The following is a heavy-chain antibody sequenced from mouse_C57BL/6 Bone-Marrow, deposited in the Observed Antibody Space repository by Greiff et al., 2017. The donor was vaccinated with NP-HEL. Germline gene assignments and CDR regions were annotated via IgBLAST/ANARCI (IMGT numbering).Heavy chain of an antibody. Sequence: EVKLMESGPVLVKPGASVKMSCKASGYTFTDYYMNWVKQSHGKSLEWIGVINPYNGGTSYNQKFKGKATLTVDKSSSTAYMELNSLTSEDSAVYYCARGDGYYGFAYWGQGTLVTVSA. J-gene: IGHJ3*01. V-gene: IGHV1-19*01. D-gene: IGHD2-3*01. CDR2: INPYNGGT. CDR3: ARGDGYYGFAY. CDR1: GYTFTDYY.